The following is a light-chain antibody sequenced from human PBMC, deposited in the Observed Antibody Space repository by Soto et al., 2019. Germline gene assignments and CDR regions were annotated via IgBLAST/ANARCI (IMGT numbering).Light chain of an antibody. CDR1: SSDVGNSNY. Sequence: QSALTQPPSASGSPGQSVTISCTGTSSDVGNSNYVSWCQHHPGEAPKLMIYEVSQRPSGVPDRFSGSKSGNTASLTVSGLQADDEADYYCYSYAGDSYVFGTGPKVTVL. CDR2: EVS. V-gene: IGLV2-8*01. CDR3: YSYAGDSYV. J-gene: IGLJ1*01.